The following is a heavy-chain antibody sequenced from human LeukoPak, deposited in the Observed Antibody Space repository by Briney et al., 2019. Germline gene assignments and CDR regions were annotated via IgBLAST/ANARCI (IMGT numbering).Heavy chain of an antibody. Sequence: GGSLRLSCSASGFTFSRYAMHWIRQAPGKRLESVSAISSSGGDTYYADSVKGRFTISRDNSKNTLYLQMNSLRDEDTAVYYCATGGLYHYFDCWGQGTLVTVSS. CDR3: ATGGLYHYFDC. V-gene: IGHV3-64*04. CDR1: GFTFSRYA. D-gene: IGHD2-15*01. CDR2: ISSSGGDT. J-gene: IGHJ4*02.